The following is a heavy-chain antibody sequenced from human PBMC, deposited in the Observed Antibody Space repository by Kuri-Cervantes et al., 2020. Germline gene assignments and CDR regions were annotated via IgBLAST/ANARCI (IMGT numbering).Heavy chain of an antibody. D-gene: IGHD6-19*01. CDR1: GGSISSSSYY. CDR2: IYYSGST. V-gene: IGHV4-39*01. J-gene: IGHJ4*02. Sequence: SETLSLSCTVSGGSISSSSYYWGWFRQPPGKGLEWIGSIYYSGSTYYNPSLKSRVTISVDTSKNQFSLKLSSVTAADTAVYYCARHYSSGWYGAGYFDYWGQGTLVTVSS. CDR3: ARHYSSGWYGAGYFDY.